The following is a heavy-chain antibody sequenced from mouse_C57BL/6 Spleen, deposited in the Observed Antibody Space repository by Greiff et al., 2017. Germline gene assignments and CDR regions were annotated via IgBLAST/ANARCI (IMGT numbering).Heavy chain of an antibody. Sequence: EVQLQESGPGLVKPSQSLSLTCSVTGYSITSGYYWNWIRQFPGNKLEWMGYISYDGSNNYNPSLKNQISITRDTSKNQFFLKLNSVTTEDTATYYCARAEDGYDPAWFAYWGQGTLVTVSA. J-gene: IGHJ3*01. D-gene: IGHD2-2*01. CDR3: ARAEDGYDPAWFAY. CDR2: ISYDGSN. V-gene: IGHV3-6*01. CDR1: GYSITSGYY.